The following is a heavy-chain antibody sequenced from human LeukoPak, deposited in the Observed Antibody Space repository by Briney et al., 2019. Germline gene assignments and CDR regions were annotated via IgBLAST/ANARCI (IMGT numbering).Heavy chain of an antibody. CDR2: ISGGDGTT. V-gene: IGHV3-23*01. Sequence: ETLSLTCTVSGGSISSYFWSWIRQPPGKGLEWVSNISGGDGTTYYADSVKGRFTISRDNSKNTLYLQMNSLRADDTAVYYCAKSGYNRFDYWGQGTLVTVSS. CDR1: GGSISSYF. J-gene: IGHJ4*02. CDR3: AKSGYNRFDY. D-gene: IGHD5-24*01.